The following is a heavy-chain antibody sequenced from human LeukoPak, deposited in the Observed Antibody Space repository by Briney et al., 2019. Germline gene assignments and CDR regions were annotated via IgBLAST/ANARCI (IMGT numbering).Heavy chain of an antibody. D-gene: IGHD6-6*01. CDR3: ARGGPYSSSSRFDY. J-gene: IGHJ4*02. CDR2: ISGYNGHT. V-gene: IGHV1-18*01. Sequence: ASVKVSCKASGYTYTNYGISWVRQAPGQGLEWMGWISGYNGHTNYAQKLQGRVTMTTDTSTSTAYMELRSLRSDDTAVYYCARGGPYSSSSRFDYWGQGTLVTVSS. CDR1: GYTYTNYG.